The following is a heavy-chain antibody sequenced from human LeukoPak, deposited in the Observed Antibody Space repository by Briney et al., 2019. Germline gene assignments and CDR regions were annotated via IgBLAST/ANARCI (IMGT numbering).Heavy chain of an antibody. V-gene: IGHV3-30*04. D-gene: IGHD5-24*01. CDR1: GFTFSSYA. J-gene: IGHJ4*02. CDR2: ISYDGSNK. CDR3: AREQDGCTFDY. Sequence: GRSLRLSCAASGFTFSSYAMHWVRQAPGKGLEWVAVISYDGSNKYYADSVKGRFTISRDNSKNTLYLQMNSLRAEDTAVYYCAREQDGCTFDYWGQGTLVTVSS.